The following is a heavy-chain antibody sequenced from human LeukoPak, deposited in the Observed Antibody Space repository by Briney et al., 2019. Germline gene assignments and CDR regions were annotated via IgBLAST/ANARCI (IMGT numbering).Heavy chain of an antibody. J-gene: IGHJ4*02. V-gene: IGHV4-31*03. Sequence: PSQTLSLTCTVSGGSISSGGYYWSWIRQHPGKGLEWIGYIYYSGSTYYNPSLESRVTISVDTSKNQFSLKRSSVTAADTAVYYCAREYDYGDLYYFDYWGQGTLVTVSS. D-gene: IGHD4-17*01. CDR2: IYYSGST. CDR1: GGSISSGGYY. CDR3: AREYDYGDLYYFDY.